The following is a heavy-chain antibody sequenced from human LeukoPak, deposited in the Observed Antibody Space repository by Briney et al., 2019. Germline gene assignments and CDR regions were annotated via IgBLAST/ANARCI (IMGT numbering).Heavy chain of an antibody. V-gene: IGHV4-38-2*01. CDR2: IYHSGST. CDR3: ARFLVVPAAIDYNWFDP. CDR1: GYSISSGYY. D-gene: IGHD2-2*02. J-gene: IGHJ5*02. Sequence: SETLSLTCAVSGYSISSGYYWGWIRQPPGKGLEWIGSIYHSGSTNYNPSLKSRVTISVDTSKNQFSLKLSSVTAADTAVYYCARFLVVPAAIDYNWFDPWGQGTLVTVSS.